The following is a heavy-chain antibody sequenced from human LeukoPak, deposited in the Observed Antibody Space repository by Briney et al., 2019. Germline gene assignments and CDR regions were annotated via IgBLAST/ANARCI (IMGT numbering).Heavy chain of an antibody. CDR2: ITGSGGST. CDR1: GFTLSNYW. CDR3: AKIVPTTPYYYYAMDV. Sequence: GGSLRLSCAASGFTLSNYWMHWVRQAPGKGPVWVSVITGSGGSTYYADSVKGRFTISRDNSKNTLYLQMNSLRAEDTAVYYCAKIVPTTPYYYYAMDVWGQGTTVTVSS. J-gene: IGHJ6*02. V-gene: IGHV3-23*01. D-gene: IGHD5-12*01.